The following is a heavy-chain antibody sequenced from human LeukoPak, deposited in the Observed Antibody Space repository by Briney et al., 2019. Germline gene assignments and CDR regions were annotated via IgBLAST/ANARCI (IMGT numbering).Heavy chain of an antibody. Sequence: VASVKVSCKASGYTLIRYGISWVRQAPGQGLEWMGWISAYNGNTKNVQRVQDRVTMTTDTSTSTAYMELRSLRSDDTAVYYCARDYSGTYFDSWGQGTLVTVSS. CDR1: GYTLIRYG. J-gene: IGHJ4*02. CDR2: ISAYNGNT. V-gene: IGHV1-18*01. CDR3: ARDYSGTYFDS. D-gene: IGHD1-26*01.